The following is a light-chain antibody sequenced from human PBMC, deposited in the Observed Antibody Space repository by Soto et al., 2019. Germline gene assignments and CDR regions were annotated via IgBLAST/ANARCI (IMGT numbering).Light chain of an antibody. Sequence: TVLTQSPGTLSLSPGERAALSCRAIQSVSSDWLAWYQQKPGQPPRLLIYGASNRATGIPDRFSGSGSGTDFTLTISRLEPEDFAFYFCQDYHGSPPTFGQGTMVEIK. CDR1: QSVSSDW. J-gene: IGKJ1*01. CDR2: GAS. CDR3: QDYHGSPPT. V-gene: IGKV3-20*01.